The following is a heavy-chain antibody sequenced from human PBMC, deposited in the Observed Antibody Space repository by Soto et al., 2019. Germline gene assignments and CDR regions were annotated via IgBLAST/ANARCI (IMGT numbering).Heavy chain of an antibody. CDR3: TRSIVGTTSSDY. J-gene: IGHJ4*02. Sequence: EVQLVESGGGLVKPGGSLRLSCAGSGFTFSDYYIDWVRQAPGKGLEWVGRSRDKGKSYSTDYAASVKGRFTVSRDASKNSLYLQMNSLKTEDTALYYCTRSIVGTTSSDYWGQGTLVTVSS. D-gene: IGHD1-26*01. V-gene: IGHV3-72*01. CDR2: SRDKGKSYST. CDR1: GFTFSDYY.